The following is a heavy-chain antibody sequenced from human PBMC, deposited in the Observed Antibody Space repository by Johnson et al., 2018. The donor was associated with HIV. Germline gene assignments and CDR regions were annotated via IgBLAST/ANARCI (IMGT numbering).Heavy chain of an antibody. CDR3: ARDMDI. J-gene: IGHJ3*02. Sequence: VQLVESGGGLVQPGGSLRLSCAASGFTFSSYWISWVRQAPGKGLEWVANIKQDGSEKYYVDSVKGRFTISRDNAKNSLYLQMNSLRAEDTAVYYCARDMDIWGQGTMVTVSS. CDR1: GFTFSSYW. CDR2: IKQDGSEK. V-gene: IGHV3-7*01.